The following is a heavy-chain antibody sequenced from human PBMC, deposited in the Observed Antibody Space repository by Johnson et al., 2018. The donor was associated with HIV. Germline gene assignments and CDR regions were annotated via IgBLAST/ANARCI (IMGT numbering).Heavy chain of an antibody. CDR3: VRDDYAFHI. Sequence: QVQLVESGGGVVQPGRSLRLSCAASGFSFSSYAMHWVRQAPGKGLEWVAVVSYDGSERYYADSVKGRFTISRDNAKNSLYLQMNSLRVEDTAVYYCVRDDYAFHIWGQGTMVTVSS. CDR2: VSYDGSER. V-gene: IGHV3-30*04. CDR1: GFSFSSYA. J-gene: IGHJ3*02. D-gene: IGHD2-21*02.